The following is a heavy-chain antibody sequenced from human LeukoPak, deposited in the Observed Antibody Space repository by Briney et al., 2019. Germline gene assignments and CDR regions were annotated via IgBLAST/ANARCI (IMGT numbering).Heavy chain of an antibody. Sequence: ASVKVSCKASGYTFTSYGISWVRQAPGQGLEWMGWISAYNGNTNYAQEVQGRVTMTTETSTSTAYMELRSLRSDDTAVYHCARHAYGDYAQLFDYWGQGTLVTVSS. J-gene: IGHJ4*02. CDR3: ARHAYGDYAQLFDY. D-gene: IGHD4-17*01. V-gene: IGHV1-18*04. CDR2: ISAYNGNT. CDR1: GYTFTSYG.